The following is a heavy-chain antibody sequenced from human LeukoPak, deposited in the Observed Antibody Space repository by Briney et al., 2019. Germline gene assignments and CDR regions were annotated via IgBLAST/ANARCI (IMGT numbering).Heavy chain of an antibody. J-gene: IGHJ2*01. CDR2: INHSGST. V-gene: IGHV4-34*01. CDR1: GGSFSGYY. Sequence: PLETLSLTCAVYGGSFSGYYWSWIRQPPGKGLEWIGEINHSGSTNYNPSLKSRVTISVDTSKNQFSLKLSSVTAADTAVYYCARNVGATDFDLWGRGTLVTVSS. CDR3: ARNVGATDFDL. D-gene: IGHD1-26*01.